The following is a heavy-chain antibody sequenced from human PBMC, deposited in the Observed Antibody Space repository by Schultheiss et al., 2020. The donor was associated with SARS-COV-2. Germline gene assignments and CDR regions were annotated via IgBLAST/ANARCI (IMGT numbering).Heavy chain of an antibody. CDR2: IIPIFGTA. J-gene: IGHJ6*02. CDR1: GGTFSSYA. CDR3: AKWVTGSYYYYYGMDV. V-gene: IGHV1-69*13. Sequence: SVKVSCKASGGTFSSYAMSWVRQAPGQGLEWMGGIIPIFGTANYPQKFRGRVTITADESTSTAYMELSSLRSEDTAVYYCAKWVTGSYYYYYGMDVWGQGTTVTVSS. D-gene: IGHD1-26*01.